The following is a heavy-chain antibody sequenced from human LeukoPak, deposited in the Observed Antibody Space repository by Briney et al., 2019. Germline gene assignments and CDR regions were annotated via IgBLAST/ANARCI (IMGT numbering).Heavy chain of an antibody. Sequence: ASVKVSCKASGGTFIGYAISWVRQAPGQGLEWMGGIIPIFGTANYAQKFQGRVTITADESTSTAYMELSSLRSEDTAVYYCASPTALRWLQPQNPYYYYYGMDVWGQGTTVTVSS. J-gene: IGHJ6*02. V-gene: IGHV1-69*13. D-gene: IGHD5-24*01. CDR3: ASPTALRWLQPQNPYYYYYGMDV. CDR2: IIPIFGTA. CDR1: GGTFIGYA.